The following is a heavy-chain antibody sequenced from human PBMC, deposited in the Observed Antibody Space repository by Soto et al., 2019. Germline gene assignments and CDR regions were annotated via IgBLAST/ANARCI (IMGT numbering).Heavy chain of an antibody. V-gene: IGHV3-23*01. D-gene: IGHD3-9*01. CDR3: AKDGDILSGYPEYFQH. CDR1: GFTFSSYA. J-gene: IGHJ1*01. Sequence: GVSLRLSCAASGFTFSSYAMSWVRQAPGKGLECVSSISGGGGRTYYADSVKGRFTISRDNSKNTLYLQMNSLRAEDTAVYYCAKDGDILSGYPEYFQHWGQGTLVTVSS. CDR2: ISGGGGRT.